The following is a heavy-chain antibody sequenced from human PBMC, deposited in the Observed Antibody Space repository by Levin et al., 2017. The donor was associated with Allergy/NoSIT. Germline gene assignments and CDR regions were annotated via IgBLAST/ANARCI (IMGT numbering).Heavy chain of an antibody. J-gene: IGHJ5*02. CDR3: ARLVRDEKSFNNGLNIWYFDP. CDR1: GYRFTDHY. D-gene: IGHD3-22*01. CDR2: INPNTGDT. V-gene: IGHV1-2*02. Sequence: PLASVKVSCKASGYRFTDHYMYWVRQAPGQGLEWMGWINPNTGDTNSAEKLQGRVTMTRDTSINTAYMELRSLRSDDTAIYYCARLVRDEKSFNNGLNIWYFDPWGQGTLVTVSS.